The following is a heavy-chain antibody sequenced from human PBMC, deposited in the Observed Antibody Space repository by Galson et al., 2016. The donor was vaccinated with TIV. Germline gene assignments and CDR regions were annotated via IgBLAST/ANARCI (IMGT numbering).Heavy chain of an antibody. V-gene: IGHV3-33*01. J-gene: IGHJ4*02. CDR2: VWYNGNNK. CDR1: GLTSNSYG. Sequence: SLRLSCAASGLTSNSYGIHWVRQAPGKGLEWVAVVWYNGNNKYYADSVKGRFTVSRDNSKNTLHLQMNSLRAEDTAVYYCARIYNAGYTIDYWGQATLVTVSS. D-gene: IGHD3-10*01. CDR3: ARIYNAGYTIDY.